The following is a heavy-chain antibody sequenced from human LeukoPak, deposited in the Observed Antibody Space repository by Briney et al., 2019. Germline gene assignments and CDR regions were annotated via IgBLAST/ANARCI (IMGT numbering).Heavy chain of an antibody. CDR2: IYSGGTT. V-gene: IGHV3-66*01. CDR3: ASCTPWEELHGLFY. J-gene: IGHJ4*02. Sequence: AGGSLRLSCAASGFTVSSNYMSWVRQAPGKGLEWVSVIYSGGTTYYADSVKGRFTISRDNSKNTLYLQMNSLRAEDTAVYYCASCTPWEELHGLFYWGQGTLVTVSS. D-gene: IGHD1-26*01. CDR1: GFTVSSNY.